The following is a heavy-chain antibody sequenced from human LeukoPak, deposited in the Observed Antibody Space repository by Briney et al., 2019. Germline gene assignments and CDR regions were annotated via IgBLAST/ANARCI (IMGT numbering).Heavy chain of an antibody. V-gene: IGHV3-11*01. CDR2: ISSSGSTI. CDR3: ASLLWFGELSSYYYYGMDV. J-gene: IGHJ6*02. Sequence: PGGSLRLSCAASGFTFSDYYMSWIRQAPGKGLEWVSYISSSGSTIYYADSVKGRFTISRDNAKNSLYLQMNSLRAEDTAVYYCASLLWFGELSSYYYYGMDVWGQGTTVTVSS. D-gene: IGHD3-10*01. CDR1: GFTFSDYY.